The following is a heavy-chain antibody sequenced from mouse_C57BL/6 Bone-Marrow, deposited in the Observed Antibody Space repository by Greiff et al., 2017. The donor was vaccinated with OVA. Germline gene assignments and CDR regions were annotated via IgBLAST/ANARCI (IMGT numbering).Heavy chain of an antibody. V-gene: IGHV1-19*01. CDR3: ARWGYYGAY. CDR1: GYTFTDYY. J-gene: IGHJ3*01. CDR2: INPYNGGT. D-gene: IGHD1-1*01. Sequence: EVQLQESGPVLVKPGASVKMSCKASGYTFTDYYMNWVKQSHGKSLEWIGVINPYNGGTSYNQKFKGKATLTVDKSSSTAYMELNSLTSEDSAVYYCARWGYYGAYWGQGTLVTVSA.